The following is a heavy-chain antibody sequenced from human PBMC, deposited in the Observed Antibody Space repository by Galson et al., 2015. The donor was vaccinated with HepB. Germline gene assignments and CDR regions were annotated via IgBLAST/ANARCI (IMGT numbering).Heavy chain of an antibody. D-gene: IGHD2-21*02. CDR1: GGSISSYY. Sequence: SETLSLTCTVSGGSISSYYWSWIRQPPGKGLEWIGYIYYSGSTNYNPSLKSRVTISVDTSKNQFSLKLSSVTAADTAVYYCARDRAGGLLFGGFSWFDPWGQGTLVTASS. CDR2: IYYSGST. J-gene: IGHJ5*02. CDR3: ARDRAGGLLFGGFSWFDP. V-gene: IGHV4-59*01.